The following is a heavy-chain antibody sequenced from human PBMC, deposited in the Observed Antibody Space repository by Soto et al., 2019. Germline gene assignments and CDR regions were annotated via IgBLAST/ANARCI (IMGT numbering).Heavy chain of an antibody. V-gene: IGHV3-74*01. CDR3: ARADNGYYHFDY. J-gene: IGHJ4*02. CDR1: GFSLSEYW. D-gene: IGHD5-18*01. Sequence: EVQLVESGGGLVQPGGSLRLSGATSGFSLSEYWMHWDRQAPGEGLVWLSRITRDGSSTNYADSVKGRFTISRDNAKNTLYLQVNSLRGEDTAVYYCARADNGYYHFDYWGQGTLVTVSS. CDR2: ITRDGSST.